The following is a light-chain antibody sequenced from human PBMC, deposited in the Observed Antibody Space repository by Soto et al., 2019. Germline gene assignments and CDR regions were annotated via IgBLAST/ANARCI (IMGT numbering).Light chain of an antibody. J-gene: IGLJ1*01. CDR2: EVS. CDR1: SSDVGGYKY. Sequence: QSALTHPASVSGSPREAITISCTGTSSDVGGYKYVSWYQQHPGKAPKFLIYEVSNRPSGVSSRFSGSKSGNTASLTISGLQAEDEADYYCTSKTSTSPYVFGTGTKVTVL. V-gene: IGLV2-14*01. CDR3: TSKTSTSPYV.